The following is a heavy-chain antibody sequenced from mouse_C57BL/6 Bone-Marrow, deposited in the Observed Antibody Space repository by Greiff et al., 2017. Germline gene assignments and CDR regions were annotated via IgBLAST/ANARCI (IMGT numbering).Heavy chain of an antibody. Sequence: EVQLVESGGDLVKPGGSLKLSCAASGFTFSSYGMSWVRQTPDKRLEWVATISSGGSYTYYPDSVKGRFTISRDNAKNTLYLQMSSLKSEDTAMYYCARHYWVRFAYWGQGTLVTVSA. V-gene: IGHV5-6*01. CDR3: ARHYWVRFAY. D-gene: IGHD4-1*01. J-gene: IGHJ3*01. CDR2: ISSGGSYT. CDR1: GFTFSSYG.